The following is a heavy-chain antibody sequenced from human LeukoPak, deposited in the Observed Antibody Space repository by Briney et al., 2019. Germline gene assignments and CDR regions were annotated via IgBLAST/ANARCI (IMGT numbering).Heavy chain of an antibody. J-gene: IGHJ4*02. CDR3: AKGAFERFGEPSDY. D-gene: IGHD3-10*01. V-gene: IGHV3-23*01. CDR1: GFTFTSYA. CDR2: ISGSGGYT. Sequence: GGSLRLSCAASGFTFTSYAMSWVRQAPGEGLEWVSCISGSGGYTYYPDSVKGRFTISRDNSKNTLYLQMNSLRAEDTAVYYCAKGAFERFGEPSDYWGQGTLVTVSS.